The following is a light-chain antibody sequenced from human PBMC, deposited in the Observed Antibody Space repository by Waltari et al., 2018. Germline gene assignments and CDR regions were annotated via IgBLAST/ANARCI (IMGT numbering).Light chain of an antibody. CDR1: SSDFGSYYL. V-gene: IGLV2-23*02. Sequence: SALTQPASVSASPGQSITISCTGSSSDFGSYYLFAWYQQHPGKAPHLLIYEVDKRPSGVSYRFSGSKSGNAASLTISGLQAEDEAHYFCSSYTYGGPWVFGGGTLLTVL. CDR2: EVD. CDR3: SSYTYGGPWV. J-gene: IGLJ2*01.